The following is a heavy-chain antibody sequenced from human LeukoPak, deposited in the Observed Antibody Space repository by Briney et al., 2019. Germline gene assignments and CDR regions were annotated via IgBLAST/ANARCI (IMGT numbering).Heavy chain of an antibody. Sequence: SETLSLTCSVSGGSFSRYYWSWIRQPPGKGLEWIGYIYYSGSTNYNPSLKSRVTISVDTSKNQFSLKLSSVTAAETAVYYCARQGSSGYYPDYWGQGTLVTVSS. D-gene: IGHD3-22*01. V-gene: IGHV4-59*08. CDR2: IYYSGST. CDR3: ARQGSSGYYPDY. J-gene: IGHJ4*02. CDR1: GGSFSRYY.